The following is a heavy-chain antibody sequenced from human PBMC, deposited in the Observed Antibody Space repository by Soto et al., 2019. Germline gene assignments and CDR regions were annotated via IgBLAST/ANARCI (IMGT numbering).Heavy chain of an antibody. CDR2: ISWNSASI. CDR1: GFTFDDYA. CDR3: VEDSDHDFWNGYCSF. J-gene: IGHJ4*02. Sequence: GGSLRLSCAASGFTFDDYAMHWVRQVPGKGLEWVSGISWNSASIGYADSVKDRFSTSRANAKNSLYLEMHSLRTEDTALYYCVEDSDHDFWNGYCSFWGQGTLGTISS. D-gene: IGHD3-3*01. V-gene: IGHV3-9*01.